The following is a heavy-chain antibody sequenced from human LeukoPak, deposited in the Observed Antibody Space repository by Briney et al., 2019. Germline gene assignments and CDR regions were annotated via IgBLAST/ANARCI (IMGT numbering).Heavy chain of an antibody. D-gene: IGHD6-19*01. Sequence: GGSLRLSCAASGLTFSSYAMHWVRQAPGKGLEWVAVISYDGSNKYYADSVKGRFTISRDNSKNTLYLQMNSLRAEDTAVYYCARENSGWPSLDYWGQGTLVTVSS. V-gene: IGHV3-30-3*01. CDR3: ARENSGWPSLDY. CDR2: ISYDGSNK. CDR1: GLTFSSYA. J-gene: IGHJ4*02.